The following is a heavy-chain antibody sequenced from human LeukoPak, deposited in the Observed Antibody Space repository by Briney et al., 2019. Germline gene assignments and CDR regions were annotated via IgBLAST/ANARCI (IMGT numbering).Heavy chain of an antibody. D-gene: IGHD2-8*01. CDR2: IYYSGST. CDR1: GGSISSSSYY. V-gene: IGHV4-39*01. CDR3: ARSHYCTNGLCYFYF. J-gene: IGHJ4*02. Sequence: PSETLSLTCSVSGGSISSSSYYCGWIRQPPGKGLEWIGSIYYSGSTYYNPSLKSRVTISAYTSKNQFSLKLSSVTAADTAVYYCARSHYCTNGLCYFYFWGQGTLVTVSS.